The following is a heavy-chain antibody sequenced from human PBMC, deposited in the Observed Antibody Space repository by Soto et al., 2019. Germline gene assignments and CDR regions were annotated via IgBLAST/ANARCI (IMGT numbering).Heavy chain of an antibody. CDR3: ARVGGGSFYDAFDI. Sequence: GGSLRLSCAASGFTFSDHYMDWVRQAPGKGLEWVGRTRNKANSYTTEYAASVKGRFTISRDDSKNSLYLQMNSLKTEDTAVYYCARVGGGSFYDAFDIWGQGTMVTVSS. CDR1: GFTFSDHY. J-gene: IGHJ3*02. V-gene: IGHV3-72*01. CDR2: TRNKANSYTT. D-gene: IGHD2-15*01.